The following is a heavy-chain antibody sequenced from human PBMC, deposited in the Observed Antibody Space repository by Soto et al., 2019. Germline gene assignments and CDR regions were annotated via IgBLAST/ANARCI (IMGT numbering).Heavy chain of an antibody. CDR3: ASAIYSLSIAAAGTSAFDI. CDR2: ISAYNGNT. J-gene: IGHJ3*02. V-gene: IGHV1-18*01. CDR1: GYTFTSYG. Sequence: ASVKVSFKASGYTFTSYGISWVRQAPGQGLEWMGWISAYNGNTNYAQKLQGRVTMTTDTSTSTAYMELRSLRSDDTAVYYCASAIYSLSIAAAGTSAFDIWGQGTMVTVSS. D-gene: IGHD6-13*01.